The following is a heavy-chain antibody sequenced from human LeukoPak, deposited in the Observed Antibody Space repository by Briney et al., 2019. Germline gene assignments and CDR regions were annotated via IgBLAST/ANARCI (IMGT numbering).Heavy chain of an antibody. CDR2: IYHSGST. J-gene: IGHJ3*02. Sequence: PSETLSLTCAVSGGSISSGGYSWSWIRQPPGKGLEWIGYIYHSGSTYYNPSLKSRVTISVDRSKNQFSLKLSSVIAADTAVYYCARYDSSGYYYEGAFDIWGQGTMVTVSS. CDR3: ARYDSSGYYYEGAFDI. D-gene: IGHD3-22*01. CDR1: GGSISSGGYS. V-gene: IGHV4-30-2*01.